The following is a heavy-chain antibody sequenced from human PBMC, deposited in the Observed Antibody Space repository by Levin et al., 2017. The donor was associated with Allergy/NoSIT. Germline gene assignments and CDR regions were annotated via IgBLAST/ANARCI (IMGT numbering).Heavy chain of an antibody. V-gene: IGHV4-59*01. CDR3: ARGGSSSPNYYYYYGMDG. Sequence: GSLRLSCTVSGGSISSYYWSWIRQPPGKGLEWIGYIYYSGSTNYNPSLKSRVTISVDTSKNQFSLKLSSVTAADTAVYYCARGGSSSPNYYYYYGMDGWGQGTTVTVSS. J-gene: IGHJ6*02. CDR2: IYYSGST. CDR1: GGSISSYY. D-gene: IGHD6-13*01.